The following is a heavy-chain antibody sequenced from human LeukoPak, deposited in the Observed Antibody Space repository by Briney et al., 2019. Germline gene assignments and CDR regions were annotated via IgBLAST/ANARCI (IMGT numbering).Heavy chain of an antibody. J-gene: IGHJ4*02. Sequence: KPSETLSLTCTVSGDSIGGSSYYWGWIRQAPGKGLEWIGSIYYSGSTYYNPSLRSRVTISLDTSKNQFSLKLNSVTAADTAVYYCARGGTVWNFDSWGQGTLVTVSS. V-gene: IGHV4-39*07. CDR1: GDSIGGSSYY. CDR2: IYYSGST. CDR3: ARGGTVWNFDS. D-gene: IGHD1-1*01.